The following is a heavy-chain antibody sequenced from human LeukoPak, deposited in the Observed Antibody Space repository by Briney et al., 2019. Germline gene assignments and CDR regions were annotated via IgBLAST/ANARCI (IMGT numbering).Heavy chain of an antibody. CDR2: IYHSGST. V-gene: IGHV4-59*01. D-gene: IGHD6-13*01. CDR3: ATGYSSTWYYFDY. CDR1: GDSIRSYY. J-gene: IGHJ4*02. Sequence: SETLSLTCTVSGDSIRSYYWCWIRQPPGKGLEWIGYIYHSGSTNYNPSLKSRVTISADTSKDQFSLKLASVTAADTAVYYCATGYSSTWYYFDYWGQGTLVTVSS.